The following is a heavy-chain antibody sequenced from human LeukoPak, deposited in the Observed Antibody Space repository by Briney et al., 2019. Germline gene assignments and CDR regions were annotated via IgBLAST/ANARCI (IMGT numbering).Heavy chain of an antibody. CDR3: ARDTTGTTAGGEFDY. Sequence: GGSLRLSCAASGFTFSSYEMNWVRQAPGKGLEWVSYISSSGSTIYYADSVKGRFTISRDNAKNSLYLQMNSLRAEDTAVYYCARDTTGTTAGGEFDYWGQGTLVTVSS. J-gene: IGHJ4*02. V-gene: IGHV3-48*03. CDR2: ISSSGSTI. CDR1: GFTFSSYE. D-gene: IGHD1-1*01.